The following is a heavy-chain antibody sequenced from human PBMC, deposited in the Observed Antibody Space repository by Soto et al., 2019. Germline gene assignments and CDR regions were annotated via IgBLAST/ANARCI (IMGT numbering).Heavy chain of an antibody. CDR1: GGTFSSYA. Sequence: QVQLVQSGAEVKKPGSSVKVSCKASGGTFSSYAISWVRQAPGQGLEWMGGIIPIFGTANYAQKFQGRVTITEDEYTITAYMEMSSLRTEERAVYYCARGTGIAAVASLNLVDYYYGMDVWGQGTTVTVSS. J-gene: IGHJ6*02. CDR3: ARGTGIAAVASLNLVDYYYGMDV. V-gene: IGHV1-69*01. CDR2: IIPIFGTA. D-gene: IGHD6-13*01.